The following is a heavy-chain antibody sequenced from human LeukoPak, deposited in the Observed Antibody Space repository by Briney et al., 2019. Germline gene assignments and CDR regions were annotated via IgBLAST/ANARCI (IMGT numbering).Heavy chain of an antibody. CDR3: ARIAAAGRGGAFDI. J-gene: IGHJ3*02. CDR2: IYTSGST. CDR1: GGSISSYY. Sequence: SETLSLTCTVSGGSISSYYWSWIRQPAGKGLEWIGRIYTSGSTNYNPSLTSRVTMSVDTSKNQFSLKLSSVTAADTAVYYCARIAAAGRGGAFDIWGQGTMVTVSS. V-gene: IGHV4-4*07. D-gene: IGHD6-13*01.